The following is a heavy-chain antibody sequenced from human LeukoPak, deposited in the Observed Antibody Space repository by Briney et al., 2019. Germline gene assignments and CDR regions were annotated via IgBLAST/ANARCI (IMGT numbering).Heavy chain of an antibody. Sequence: ASVKVSCKASGYTFTSYAMNWVRQAPGQGLEWMGWINTNTGNPTYAQGFTGRVVFSLDTSVSTAYLQLSSLKAEDTAVYYCAGWYCSGGSCYSGPYYSFDIWGQGPMVTVSS. CDR3: AGWYCSGGSCYSGPYYSFDI. V-gene: IGHV7-4-1*02. CDR1: GYTFTSYA. D-gene: IGHD2-15*01. CDR2: INTNTGNP. J-gene: IGHJ3*02.